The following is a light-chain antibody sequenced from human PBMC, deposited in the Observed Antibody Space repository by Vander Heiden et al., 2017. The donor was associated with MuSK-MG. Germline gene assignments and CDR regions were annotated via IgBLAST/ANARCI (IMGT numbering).Light chain of an antibody. CDR3: QSSDNSGTYVV. CDR2: KDN. CDR1: ALPKQY. J-gene: IGLJ3*02. V-gene: IGLV3-25*03. Sequence: SSALTQPPSVSVSPGQTATITCAGDALPKQYAYWYQQRPCQAPVTMIYKDNERPAGFPERFSGSTSGGTTVTLTISGVQAEDEADYYCQSSDNSGTYVVFGGGTKLTVL.